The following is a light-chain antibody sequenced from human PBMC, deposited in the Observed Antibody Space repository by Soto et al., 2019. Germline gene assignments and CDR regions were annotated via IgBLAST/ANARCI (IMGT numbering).Light chain of an antibody. J-gene: IGKJ4*01. CDR2: DAS. CDR1: QSVRNL. Sequence: EIVLTQSPATLSLSPGERATLSCRASQSVRNLLAWYQQKPSQAPRLLIYDASNRAAGIPARFSGSGSETDFTLTISSLEPDDFAFYYCQQRSNWLTFGGGTKVEIK. CDR3: QQRSNWLT. V-gene: IGKV3-11*01.